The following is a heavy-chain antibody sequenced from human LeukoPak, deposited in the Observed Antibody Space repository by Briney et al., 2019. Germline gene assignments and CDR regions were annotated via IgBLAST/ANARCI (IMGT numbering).Heavy chain of an antibody. J-gene: IGHJ4*02. CDR2: MNPYSGDR. CDR1: GYTFTSYH. V-gene: IGHV1-8*03. CDR3: ARTTSLTASGYDY. D-gene: IGHD2-21*02. Sequence: ASVKVSCKTSGYTFTSYHINWVRQATGQGLEWMGWMNPYSGDRGYAQNFQGRVSITSDASIGTAYMELSSLRSDDTAVYFCARTTSLTASGYDYWGQGTLVTVYS.